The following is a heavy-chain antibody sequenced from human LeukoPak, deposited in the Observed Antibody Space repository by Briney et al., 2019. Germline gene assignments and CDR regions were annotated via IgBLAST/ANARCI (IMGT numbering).Heavy chain of an antibody. D-gene: IGHD6-13*01. CDR3: ARVRDRDSRDLED. CDR1: GFIFSSYS. J-gene: IGHJ4*02. Sequence: GGSLRLSCAASGFIFSSYSMNWVRQAPGKGLEWVSSISSSSSDIYHADSVKGRFTISRDNAKNSLYLQMNSLRAEDTAVYYCARVRDRDSRDLEDWGRGTLVTVSS. CDR2: ISSSSSDI. V-gene: IGHV3-21*01.